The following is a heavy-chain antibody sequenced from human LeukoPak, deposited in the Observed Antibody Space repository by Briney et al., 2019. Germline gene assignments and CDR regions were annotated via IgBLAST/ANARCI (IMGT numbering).Heavy chain of an antibody. Sequence: ASVKVSCKASGYTFTAYYMHWVRQAPGQGLEWMGWINPNSGGTNYAQNFQGRVTMTRDTSISTAYMELSRLRSDDTAVYYCARAWELNWFDPWGQGTLVTVSS. V-gene: IGHV1-2*02. D-gene: IGHD1-26*01. CDR2: INPNSGGT. J-gene: IGHJ5*02. CDR1: GYTFTAYY. CDR3: ARAWELNWFDP.